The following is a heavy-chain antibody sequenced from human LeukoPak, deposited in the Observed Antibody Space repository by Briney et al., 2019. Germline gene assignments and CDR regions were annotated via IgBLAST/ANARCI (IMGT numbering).Heavy chain of an antibody. CDR3: ARQNYDSSGYYY. CDR2: IYYSGGT. J-gene: IGHJ4*02. CDR1: GGSISSSSYY. D-gene: IGHD3-22*01. V-gene: IGHV4-39*01. Sequence: PSETLSLTCTVSGGSISSSSYYWGWIRQPPGKGLEWIGSIYYSGGTYYNPSLKSRVTISVDTSKNQFSLKLSSVTVADTAVYYCARQNYDSSGYYYWGQGTLVTVSS.